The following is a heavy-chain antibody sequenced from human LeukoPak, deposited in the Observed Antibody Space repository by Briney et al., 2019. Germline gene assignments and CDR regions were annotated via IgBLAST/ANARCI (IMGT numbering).Heavy chain of an antibody. Sequence: ASVKVSCKASGGTFSSYAISWVRQAPGQGLEWMGGIIPIFGTANYAQKFQGRVTITADESTSTAYMELSSLRSEDTAVYYCARDQGATYYYYYYMDVWGKGTTVTVSS. CDR3: ARDQGATYYYYYYMDV. D-gene: IGHD1-26*01. CDR1: GGTFSSYA. J-gene: IGHJ6*03. CDR2: IIPIFGTA. V-gene: IGHV1-69*13.